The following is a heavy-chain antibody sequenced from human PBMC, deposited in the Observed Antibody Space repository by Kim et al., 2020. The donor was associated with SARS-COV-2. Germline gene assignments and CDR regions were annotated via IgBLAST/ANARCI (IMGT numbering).Heavy chain of an antibody. V-gene: IGHV4-34*01. CDR2: INHSGST. CDR3: ARGVPGY. Sequence: SETLSLTCAVYGGSFSDHQWSWVRQSPGKGLEWIGQINHSGSTKYNPSLKSRVTISVDASRKQFSLKLTSVTAADTAVYYCARGVPGYWGQGSLVTVSS. CDR1: GGSFSDHQ. J-gene: IGHJ4*02.